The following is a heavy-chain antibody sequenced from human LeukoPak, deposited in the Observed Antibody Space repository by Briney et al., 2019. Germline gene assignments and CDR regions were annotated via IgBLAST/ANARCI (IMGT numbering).Heavy chain of an antibody. Sequence: SETLSLTCTVSGGSISSYYWSWIRQPPGKGLEWIGCIYYSGSTNYNPSLKSRVTISVDTSKNQFSLKLSSVTAADTAVYYCAGGNYDFWSGYPPGWFDPWGQGTLVTVSS. CDR2: IYYSGST. D-gene: IGHD3-3*01. V-gene: IGHV4-59*01. CDR3: AGGNYDFWSGYPPGWFDP. J-gene: IGHJ5*02. CDR1: GGSISSYY.